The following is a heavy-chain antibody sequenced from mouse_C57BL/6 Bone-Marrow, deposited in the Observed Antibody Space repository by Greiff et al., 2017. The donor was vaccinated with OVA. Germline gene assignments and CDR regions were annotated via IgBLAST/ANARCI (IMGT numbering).Heavy chain of an antibody. V-gene: IGHV1-42*01. CDR3: ARVGDYSNYPTPWYFDV. CDR2: INPSTGGT. D-gene: IGHD2-5*01. CDR1: GYSFTGYY. J-gene: IGHJ1*03. Sequence: VQLKQSGPELVKPGASVKISCKASGYSFTGYYMNWVKQSPEKSLEWIGEINPSTGGTTYNQKFKAKATLTVDKSSSTAYMQLKSLTSEDSAVYYCARVGDYSNYPTPWYFDVWGTGTTVTVSS.